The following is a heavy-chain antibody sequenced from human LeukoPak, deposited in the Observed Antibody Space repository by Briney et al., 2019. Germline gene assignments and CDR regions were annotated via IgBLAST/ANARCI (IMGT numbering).Heavy chain of an antibody. CDR2: IYYSEST. J-gene: IGHJ4*02. D-gene: IGHD6-19*01. Sequence: SETLSLTCTVSGGSISSHYWSWIRQPPGKGLEWIGYIYYSESTNYNPSLKSRVTISVDTSKNQFSLNLRSVTAADTARYYCARHGRNSGAPNYWGQGAMVTVSS. V-gene: IGHV4-59*08. CDR1: GGSISSHY. CDR3: ARHGRNSGAPNY.